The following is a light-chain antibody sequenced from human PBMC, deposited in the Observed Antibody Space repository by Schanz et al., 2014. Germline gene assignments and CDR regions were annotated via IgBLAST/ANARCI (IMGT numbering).Light chain of an antibody. V-gene: IGLV2-8*01. Sequence: QSVLTQPPSASGSPGQSVTISCTGTSSDVGGYNYVSWYQQHPGQAPKLVIYEVTKRPSGVPDRFSGSKSGNTASLTVSGLQAEDEADYYCSSYTSNGALVVFGGGTKVTVL. J-gene: IGLJ2*01. CDR3: SSYTSNGALVV. CDR2: EVT. CDR1: SSDVGGYNY.